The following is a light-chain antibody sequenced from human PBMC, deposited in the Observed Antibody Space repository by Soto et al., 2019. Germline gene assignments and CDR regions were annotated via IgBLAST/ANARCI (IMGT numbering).Light chain of an antibody. J-gene: IGKJ3*01. Sequence: DIQMTQSPSSLSASVGERVTITWRASQSISSWLAWYHQKPGKAPKLLIYKASSLESGVPSRFSGSGSGTEFTLTISSLQPDDLATYYCQQYNSSPFTFGPGTKVDIK. CDR1: QSISSW. CDR2: KAS. CDR3: QQYNSSPFT. V-gene: IGKV1-5*03.